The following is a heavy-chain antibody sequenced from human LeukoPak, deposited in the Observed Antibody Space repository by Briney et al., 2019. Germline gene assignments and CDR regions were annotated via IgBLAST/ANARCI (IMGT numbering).Heavy chain of an antibody. D-gene: IGHD6-19*01. CDR2: ISGSGGST. J-gene: IGHJ4*02. V-gene: IGHV3-23*01. CDR3: AKVSSPIAVAGTGTFDY. Sequence: GGSLRLSCAASGFTFSSYAMSWVRQVPGKGLEWVSAISGSGGSTYYADSVKGRFTISRDNSKNTLYLQMNSLRAEDTAVYYCAKVSSPIAVAGTGTFDYWGQGTLVTVSS. CDR1: GFTFSSYA.